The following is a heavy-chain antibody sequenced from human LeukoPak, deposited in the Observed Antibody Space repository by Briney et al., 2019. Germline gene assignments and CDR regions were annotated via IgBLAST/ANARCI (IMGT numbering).Heavy chain of an antibody. CDR2: ISYDGSNK. Sequence: GGSLRLSCAASGFTFSSYAMHWVRQAPGKGLEWVAVISYDGSNKYYADSVKGRFTTSRDNSKNTLYLQMNSLRAEDTAVYYCAREKESGSDLFQHWGQGTLVTVSS. CDR1: GFTFSSYA. J-gene: IGHJ1*01. V-gene: IGHV3-30-3*01. D-gene: IGHD1-26*01. CDR3: AREKESGSDLFQH.